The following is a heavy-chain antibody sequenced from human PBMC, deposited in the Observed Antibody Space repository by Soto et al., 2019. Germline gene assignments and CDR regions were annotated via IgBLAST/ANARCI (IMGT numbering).Heavy chain of an antibody. V-gene: IGHV3-23*01. CDR2: IPGSGGST. J-gene: IGHJ4*02. Sequence: GGSLRLSCAASGFTFSSYAMSWVRQSPGKGLEWVSAIPGSGGSTYYAGSVKGRFTISRDNSKNTLYLQMNNLRVEDTAVYYCAKDYYDSSGYSPFDYWGQGTLVTVSS. D-gene: IGHD3-22*01. CDR1: GFTFSSYA. CDR3: AKDYYDSSGYSPFDY.